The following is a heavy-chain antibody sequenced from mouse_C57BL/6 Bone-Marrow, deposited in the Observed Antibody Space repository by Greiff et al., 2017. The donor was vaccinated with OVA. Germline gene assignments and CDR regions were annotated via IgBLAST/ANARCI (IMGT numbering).Heavy chain of an antibody. CDR1: GFTFSSYA. J-gene: IGHJ2*01. V-gene: IGHV5-4*01. D-gene: IGHD2-4*01. CDR3: ARDRYDYGFDY. CDR2: ISDGGSYT. Sequence: EVQLQESGGGLVKPGGSLKLSCAASGFTFSSYAMSWVRQTPEKRLEWVATISDGGSYTYYPDNVKGRFTISRDNAKNNLYLQMSHLKSEDTAMYYCARDRYDYGFDYWGQGTTLTVSS.